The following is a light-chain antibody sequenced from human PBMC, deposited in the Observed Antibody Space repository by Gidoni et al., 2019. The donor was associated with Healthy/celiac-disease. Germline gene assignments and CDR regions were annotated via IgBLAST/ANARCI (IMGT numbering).Light chain of an antibody. Sequence: EIVMTQSPATLSVSPGERATLSCRASQSVNSNLAWYQQKPGQAPRLLIYGASTRATGIPARFSGSGSGTEFTLTISSLQSEDFAVYYCQQYNNWPSITFXQXTRLEIK. CDR1: QSVNSN. CDR2: GAS. CDR3: QQYNNWPSIT. V-gene: IGKV3-15*01. J-gene: IGKJ5*01.